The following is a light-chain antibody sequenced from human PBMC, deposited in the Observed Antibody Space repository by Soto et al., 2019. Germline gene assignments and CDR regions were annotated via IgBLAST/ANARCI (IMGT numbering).Light chain of an antibody. Sequence: DIQMTQSPSTLTASVGDRAIITCRASQRVARWLAWYQQKPGKAPKVLISGASNLESGVPSRFSGSGFGTQFTLTISSLQPDDSATYYGQQYDTNWTFGQGTKVEI. CDR3: QQYDTNWT. J-gene: IGKJ1*01. CDR1: QRVARW. CDR2: GAS. V-gene: IGKV1-5*01.